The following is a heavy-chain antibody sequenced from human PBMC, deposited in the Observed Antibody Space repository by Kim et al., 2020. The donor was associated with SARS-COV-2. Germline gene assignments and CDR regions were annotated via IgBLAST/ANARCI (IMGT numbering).Heavy chain of an antibody. Sequence: GGSLRLSCAASGFTFDDYAMHWVRQAPGKGLEWVSLISGDGGSTYYADSVKGRFTISRDNSKNSLYLQMNSLRTEDTALYYCAKSNYDFWSGYYLYYFDYWGQGTLVTVSS. V-gene: IGHV3-43*02. CDR2: ISGDGGST. CDR1: GFTFDDYA. D-gene: IGHD3-3*01. CDR3: AKSNYDFWSGYYLYYFDY. J-gene: IGHJ4*02.